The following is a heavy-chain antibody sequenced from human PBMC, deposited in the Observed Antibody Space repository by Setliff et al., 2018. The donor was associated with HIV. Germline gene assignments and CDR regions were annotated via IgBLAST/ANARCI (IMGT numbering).Heavy chain of an antibody. V-gene: IGHV4-39*01. CDR2: IFYTGST. Sequence: KPSETLSLTCSVSGDSIISDTYYWGWIRQPPGKGPEWIASIFYTGSTFYTSSLKSRVRISMDKPKNQFSLELTSVTTEDTAVFYCVRQTRNRYDVLTGYSVLWGQGILVTVSS. D-gene: IGHD3-9*01. CDR1: GDSIISDTYY. J-gene: IGHJ4*02. CDR3: VRQTRNRYDVLTGYSVL.